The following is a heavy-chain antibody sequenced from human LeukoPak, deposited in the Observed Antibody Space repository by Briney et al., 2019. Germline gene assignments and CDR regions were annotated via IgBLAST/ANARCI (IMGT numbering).Heavy chain of an antibody. CDR1: GFTFSSYA. CDR3: AAAGTFTSYFDY. J-gene: IGHJ4*02. CDR2: ISGSGGST. D-gene: IGHD6-13*01. Sequence: GGSLRLSCAASGFTFSSYAMSRVRQAPGKGLEWDSAISGSGGSTYYADSVKGRFTISRDNSKNTLYLQMNSLRAEDTAVYYCAAAGTFTSYFDYWGQGTLVTVSS. V-gene: IGHV3-23*01.